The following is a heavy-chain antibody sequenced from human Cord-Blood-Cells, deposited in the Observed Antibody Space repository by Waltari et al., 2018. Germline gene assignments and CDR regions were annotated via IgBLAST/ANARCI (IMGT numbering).Heavy chain of an antibody. Sequence: QVQLVQSGAEVKKPGASVKVSCKASGYTFTSYDINWVRQATGQGLEWMGWMNPNRGNTGYAQKFQGRVTITRNTSISTAYMELSSLRSEDTAVYYCARARRSTTGTTYYFDYWGQGTLVTVSS. D-gene: IGHD1-1*01. CDR1: GYTFTSYD. CDR2: MNPNRGNT. CDR3: ARARRSTTGTTYYFDY. V-gene: IGHV1-8*03. J-gene: IGHJ4*02.